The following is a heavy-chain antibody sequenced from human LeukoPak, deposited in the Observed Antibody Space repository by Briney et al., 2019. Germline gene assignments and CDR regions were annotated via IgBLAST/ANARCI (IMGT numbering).Heavy chain of an antibody. CDR2: FDPEDGET. CDR1: GYTLTELS. D-gene: IGHD4-17*01. Sequence: ASVKVSCKVSGYTLTELSMHWVRQAPGKGLEWMGGFDPEDGETIYAQKFQGRVTMTEDTSTDTAYMELSSLRSGDTAVYYCARADYGDYSLDAFDIWGQGTMVTVSS. V-gene: IGHV1-24*01. CDR3: ARADYGDYSLDAFDI. J-gene: IGHJ3*02.